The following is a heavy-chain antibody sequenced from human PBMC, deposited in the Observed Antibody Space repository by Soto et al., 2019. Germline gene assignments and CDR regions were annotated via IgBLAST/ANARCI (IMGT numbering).Heavy chain of an antibody. D-gene: IGHD6-13*01. V-gene: IGHV3-11*01. J-gene: IGHJ6*02. Sequence: GSLRLSCAGSGFTFSDYYMSLILHAPGQGLEWVSYMSSSGVTVFYADSVKGRFTISRDNAKNSLYLQMYSLRAEDSAVYYCARNTISAAGADYYGLDVWGQGTTVTVSS. CDR1: GFTFSDYY. CDR2: MSSSGVTV. CDR3: ARNTISAAGADYYGLDV.